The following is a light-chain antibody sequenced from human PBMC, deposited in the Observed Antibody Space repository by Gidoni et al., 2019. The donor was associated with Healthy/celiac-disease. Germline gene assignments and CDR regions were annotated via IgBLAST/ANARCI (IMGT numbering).Light chain of an antibody. J-gene: IGLJ2*01. CDR1: ALPKKY. CDR2: EDS. CDR3: YSTDSSGNHSLHVV. V-gene: IGLV3-10*01. Sequence: SYELTQPPSVSVSPGQTARLTCSGDALPKKYAYWYQQKSGQPPVLVIYEDSKRPSGIPERFSGSSSGTMATVTISGAQVEDEADYYCYSTDSSGNHSLHVVFGGGTKLTVL.